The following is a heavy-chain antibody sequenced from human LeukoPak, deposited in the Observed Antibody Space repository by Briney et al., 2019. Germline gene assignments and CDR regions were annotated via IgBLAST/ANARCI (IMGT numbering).Heavy chain of an antibody. Sequence: ASVKVSCKASGYTFTGYYMHWVRQAPGQGLEWMGWINPNRGGTNYAQKFQGRVTMTRDTSISTAYMELSRLRSDDTAVYYCAKARYCSGGSCFPQLTPDYWGQGTLVTVSS. J-gene: IGHJ4*02. CDR2: INPNRGGT. CDR3: AKARYCSGGSCFPQLTPDY. V-gene: IGHV1-2*02. D-gene: IGHD2-15*01. CDR1: GYTFTGYY.